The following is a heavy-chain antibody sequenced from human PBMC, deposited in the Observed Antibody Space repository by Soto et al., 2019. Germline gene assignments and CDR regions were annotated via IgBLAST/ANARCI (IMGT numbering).Heavy chain of an antibody. V-gene: IGHV1-18*04. Sequence: GASVKVSCKASGYTFTNYGISWVRQAPGQGLEWMGWISGYNGNTKYAQKFQGRVTMTTDTPTNTAYMELRSLRSDDTAVYYCAKHLKYYYDSSGNYYYHYGMDVWGQGPTVTVSS. D-gene: IGHD3-22*01. CDR3: AKHLKYYYDSSGNYYYHYGMDV. J-gene: IGHJ6*02. CDR1: GYTFTNYG. CDR2: ISGYNGNT.